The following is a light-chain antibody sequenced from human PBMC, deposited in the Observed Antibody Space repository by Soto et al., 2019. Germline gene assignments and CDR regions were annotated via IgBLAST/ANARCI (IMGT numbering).Light chain of an antibody. V-gene: IGKV3-11*01. CDR3: QQRSNWPPLLT. CDR2: DAS. Sequence: EIVVTQSPATLSLSPGERATLSCRASQSVSSYLAWYQQKPGQAPRLLIYDASNRATGIPARFSGSGSGTDFTLTISSLEPQDFAVYYCQQRSNWPPLLTFGGGTKVEIK. CDR1: QSVSSY. J-gene: IGKJ4*01.